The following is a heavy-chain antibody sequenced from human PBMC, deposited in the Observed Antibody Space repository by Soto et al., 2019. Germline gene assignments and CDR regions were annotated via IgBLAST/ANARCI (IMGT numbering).Heavy chain of an antibody. Sequence: GGSLRLSCVASGFTFDEYAMHWVRQAPGKGLEWVSGITRDGRTIDYADSVKGRFTVSRDNAKNTLYLQMNSLRADDTAVYYCARDTDGLHYWGQGALVTVSS. CDR3: ARDTDGLHY. V-gene: IGHV3-9*01. J-gene: IGHJ4*02. CDR2: ITRDGRTI. CDR1: GFTFDEYA.